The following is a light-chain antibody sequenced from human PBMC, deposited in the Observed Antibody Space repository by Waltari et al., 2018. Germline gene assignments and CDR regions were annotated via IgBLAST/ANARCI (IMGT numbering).Light chain of an antibody. J-gene: IGKJ2*02. CDR3: QQRSSWRT. Sequence: EIVLTQSPATLSLSPGESATLSCRASQSISSSLAWYQQRPGQAPMLLIYDASNKATGIPARFSGSGSGTDFTLTISNLEAEDFAVYYCQQRSSWRTFGQGTKLEIK. V-gene: IGKV3-11*01. CDR2: DAS. CDR1: QSISSS.